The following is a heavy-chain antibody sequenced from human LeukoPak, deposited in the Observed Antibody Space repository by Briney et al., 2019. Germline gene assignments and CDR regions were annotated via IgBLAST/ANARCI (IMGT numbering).Heavy chain of an antibody. Sequence: SETLSLTCTVSGGSISSGGYYWSWIRQHPGKGLEWIGYIYYSGSTYYNPSLKSRVTISVDTSKNQFSLKLSSVTAADTAVYYCARGGTVTTVTLWGQGTLVTVSS. D-gene: IGHD4-17*01. CDR3: ARGGTVTTVTL. CDR1: GGSISSGGYY. CDR2: IYYSGST. V-gene: IGHV4-31*03. J-gene: IGHJ4*02.